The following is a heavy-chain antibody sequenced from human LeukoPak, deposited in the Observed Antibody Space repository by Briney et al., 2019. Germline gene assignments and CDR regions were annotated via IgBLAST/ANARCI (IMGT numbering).Heavy chain of an antibody. CDR1: GFTFSSYS. CDR2: ISSSSSTI. V-gene: IGHV3-48*01. J-gene: IGHJ4*02. D-gene: IGHD2-2*01. Sequence: GVSLRLSCAASGFTFSSYSMNWVRQAPGKGLEWVSYISSSSSTIYYADSVKGRFTISRDNAENSLYLQMNSLRAEDTAVYYCARDRCSSTSCYWGEDFDYWGQGTLVTVSS. CDR3: ARDRCSSTSCYWGEDFDY.